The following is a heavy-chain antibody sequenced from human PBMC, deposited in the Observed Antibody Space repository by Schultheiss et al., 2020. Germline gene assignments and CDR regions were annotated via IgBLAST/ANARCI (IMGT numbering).Heavy chain of an antibody. CDR1: GYSFTSYW. Sequence: GGSLRLSCKGSGYSFTSYWIGWVRQMPGKGLEWMGIIYPTDSDTRYSPSFQGQVTISADKSISTAYLQWSSLKASDTAMYYCARHPGAAAASYYYYGMDVWGQGTTVTVSS. CDR2: IYPTDSDT. J-gene: IGHJ6*02. CDR3: ARHPGAAAASYYYYGMDV. V-gene: IGHV5-51*01. D-gene: IGHD6-13*01.